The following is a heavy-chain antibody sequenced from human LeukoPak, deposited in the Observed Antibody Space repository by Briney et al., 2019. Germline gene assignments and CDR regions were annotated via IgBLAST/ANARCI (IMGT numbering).Heavy chain of an antibody. CDR3: ARESGLGYSYGPSFDY. CDR2: ISSSSSYI. Sequence: GGSLRLSCAASGFTFSSYWMHWVRQAPGKGLEWVSSISSSSSYIYYADSVKGRFTISRDNAKNSLYLQMNSLRAEDTAVYYCARESGLGYSYGPSFDYWGQGTLVTVSS. J-gene: IGHJ4*02. V-gene: IGHV3-21*01. CDR1: GFTFSSYW. D-gene: IGHD5-18*01.